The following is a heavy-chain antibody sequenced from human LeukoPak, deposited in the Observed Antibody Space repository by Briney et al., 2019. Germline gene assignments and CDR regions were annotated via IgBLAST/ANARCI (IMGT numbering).Heavy chain of an antibody. Sequence: ASVKVSCKASGYTFTSCDINWVRQATGQGLEWMGRMNPNSGNTGYGQSFQGRITMTRDISIGTAYMELSNLTSEDTAIYYCTRGSSGRRDNWGQGTLVTVS. CDR2: MNPNSGNT. V-gene: IGHV1-8*01. CDR3: TRGSSGRRDN. J-gene: IGHJ4*02. D-gene: IGHD6-19*01. CDR1: GYTFTSCD.